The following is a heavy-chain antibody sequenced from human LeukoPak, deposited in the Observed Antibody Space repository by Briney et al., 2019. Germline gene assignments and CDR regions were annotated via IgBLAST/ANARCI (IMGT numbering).Heavy chain of an antibody. J-gene: IGHJ6*03. CDR3: ARRTVTYYYYMDV. D-gene: IGHD4-17*01. CDR2: IYTSGST. V-gene: IGHV4-4*09. Sequence: SETLSLTCTVSGGSISSYYWSWIRQPPGKGREWIGYIYTSGSTNYNPSLKSRVTISVDTSKNQCSLKLSSVTAADTAVYYCARRTVTYYYYMDVWGKGTTVTVSS. CDR1: GGSISSYY.